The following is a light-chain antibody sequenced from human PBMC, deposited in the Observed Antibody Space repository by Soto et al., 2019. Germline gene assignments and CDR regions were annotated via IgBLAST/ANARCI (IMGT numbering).Light chain of an antibody. V-gene: IGKV3-11*01. CDR2: DAS. CDR3: QQRSDWLAIT. Sequence: EIVLIQSPDTLSLSPGERAALSCRASQTVSKDLAWYQHKPGQAPRLLIYDASIRVTGVPARFSGSGSGTDFTLTISSLEPEDFAVYYCQQRSDWLAITFGQGTRLEIK. CDR1: QTVSKD. J-gene: IGKJ5*01.